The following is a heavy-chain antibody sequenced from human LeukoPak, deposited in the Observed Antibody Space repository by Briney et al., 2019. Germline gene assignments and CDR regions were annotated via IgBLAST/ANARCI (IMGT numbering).Heavy chain of an antibody. CDR2: INHSGST. Sequence: GSLRLSCAASGFTFSNHWMSWVRQPPGKGLEWIGEINHSGSTNYNPSLKSRVTISVDTSKNQFSLKLSSVTAADTAVYYCARLTYYDYVWGSPIDDYWGQGTLVTVSS. CDR3: ARLTYYDYVWGSPIDDY. CDR1: GFTFSNHW. D-gene: IGHD3-16*01. V-gene: IGHV4-34*01. J-gene: IGHJ4*02.